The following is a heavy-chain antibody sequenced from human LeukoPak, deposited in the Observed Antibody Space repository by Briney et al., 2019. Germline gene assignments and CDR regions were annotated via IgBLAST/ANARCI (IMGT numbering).Heavy chain of an antibody. J-gene: IGHJ5*02. CDR3: AHRQGDYTNYNWFGP. CDR2: IFWNDAK. CDR1: GFLLSTSGVG. Sequence: SGPTLVNPTQTLTLTCTFSGFLLSTSGVGVGWIRQPPGKALEWLALIFWNDAKRYGPSLQNRLTITKDTSKNQVVLTMTNMDPVDTATYYCAHRQGDYTNYNWFGPWGQGTLVTVSP. D-gene: IGHD4-11*01. V-gene: IGHV2-5*01.